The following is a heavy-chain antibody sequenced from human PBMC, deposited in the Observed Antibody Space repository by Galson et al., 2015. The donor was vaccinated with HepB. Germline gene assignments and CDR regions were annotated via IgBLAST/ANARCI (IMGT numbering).Heavy chain of an antibody. CDR1: GFTFSSYA. V-gene: IGHV3-23*01. CDR2: ISGSGGST. J-gene: IGHJ4*02. CDR3: AKDRRVLRFLEWSPLRPAFDY. D-gene: IGHD3-3*01. Sequence: SLRLSCAASGFTFSSYAMSWVRQAPGKGLEWVSAISGSGGSTYYADSVKGRFTISRDNSKNTLYLQMNSLRAEDTAVYYCAKDRRVLRFLEWSPLRPAFDYWGQGTLVTVSS.